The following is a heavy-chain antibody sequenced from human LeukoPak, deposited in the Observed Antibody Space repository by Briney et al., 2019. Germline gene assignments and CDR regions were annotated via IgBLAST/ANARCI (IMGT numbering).Heavy chain of an antibody. CDR3: ARLSPPQQQSSPHYYNYMDV. J-gene: IGHJ6*03. D-gene: IGHD2-2*01. CDR2: SNHSGST. V-gene: IGHV4-34*01. Sequence: PSETLSLTCAVYGGSFSGYYWSWIRQPPGKGLEWIGESNHSGSTNYNPSLKSRVTISVDTSKKQFSLKLSSVTAADTAVYYCARLSPPQQQSSPHYYNYMDVWGKGTTVTVSS. CDR1: GGSFSGYY.